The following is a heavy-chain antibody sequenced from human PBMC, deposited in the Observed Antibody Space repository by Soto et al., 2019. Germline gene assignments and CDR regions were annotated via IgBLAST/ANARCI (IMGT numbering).Heavy chain of an antibody. D-gene: IGHD6-13*01. Sequence: GGSLRLSCAASGFTFSSYAMSWVRQAPGKGLEWVSAISGSGGSTYYADSVKGRFTISRDNSKNTLYLQMNSLRAEDTAVYYCAKIIGELYTSSWYLSDYYYYGMDVWGQGTTVTVSS. CDR2: ISGSGGST. CDR3: AKIIGELYTSSWYLSDYYYYGMDV. J-gene: IGHJ6*02. V-gene: IGHV3-23*01. CDR1: GFTFSSYA.